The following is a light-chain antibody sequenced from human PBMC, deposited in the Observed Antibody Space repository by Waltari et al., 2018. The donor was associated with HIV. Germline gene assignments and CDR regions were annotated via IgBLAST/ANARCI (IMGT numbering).Light chain of an antibody. CDR3: QSTDRSGTYWV. CDR1: ALPNQY. Sequence: SYELTQPPSVSVSPGQTARITCSGDALPNQYAYWFQQKPGQAPVLVIYQDTERPSGIPERLSGSSLGTTVTLTITGVQAEDEADYYCQSTDRSGTYWVFGGGTKLTVL. J-gene: IGLJ3*02. V-gene: IGLV3-25*03. CDR2: QDT.